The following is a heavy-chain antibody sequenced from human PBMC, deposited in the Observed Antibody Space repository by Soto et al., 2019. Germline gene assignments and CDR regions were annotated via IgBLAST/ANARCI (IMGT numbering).Heavy chain of an antibody. CDR1: GYTFSSYD. Sequence: ASVKVSCKASGYTFSSYDINWVRQATGQGLEWMGWLNPYNGNTNYAQKLQGRVTMTTDTSTSTAYMELRSLRSDDTAVYYCARDLSGIAAPQGVWGQGTTVTVSS. CDR2: LNPYNGNT. V-gene: IGHV1-18*01. J-gene: IGHJ6*02. CDR3: ARDLSGIAAPQGV. D-gene: IGHD6-13*01.